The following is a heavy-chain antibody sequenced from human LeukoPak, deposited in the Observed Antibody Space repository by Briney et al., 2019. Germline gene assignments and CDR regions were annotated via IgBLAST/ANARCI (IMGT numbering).Heavy chain of an antibody. CDR3: AKAIRSDFWSGYYFDY. CDR2: ISWNSGSI. V-gene: IGHV3-9*03. CDR1: GFTFDDYA. J-gene: IGHJ4*02. D-gene: IGHD3-3*01. Sequence: GRSLRLSCAASGFTFDDYAMHWVRQAPGKGLEWVSGISWNSGSIGYADSVKGRFTISRDNAKNSLHLQMNSLRAEDMALYYCAKAIRSDFWSGYYFDYWGQGTLVTVSS.